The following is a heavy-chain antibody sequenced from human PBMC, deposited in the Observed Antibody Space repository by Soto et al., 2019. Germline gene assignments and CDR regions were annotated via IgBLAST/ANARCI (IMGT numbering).Heavy chain of an antibody. V-gene: IGHV3-48*01. CDR1: GFTFSSYS. J-gene: IGHJ6*03. Sequence: GGSLRLSCAASGFTFSSYSMNWVRQAPGKGLEWVSYISSSSSTIYYADSVKGRFTISRDNAKNSLYLQMNSLRAEDTAVYYCARDVGFGYYYYMDVWGKGTTVTVSS. D-gene: IGHD3-10*01. CDR3: ARDVGFGYYYYMDV. CDR2: ISSSSSTI.